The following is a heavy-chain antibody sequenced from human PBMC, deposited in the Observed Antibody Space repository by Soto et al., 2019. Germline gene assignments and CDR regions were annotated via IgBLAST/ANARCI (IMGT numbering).Heavy chain of an antibody. Sequence: PSETLSLTCTVSGGSISSYYWSWIRQPPGKGLEWIGYIYYSGSTNYNPSLKSRVTISVDTSKDQFSLKLSSVTAADTAVYYCARYQGEGTTPHPNWFDPWGQGTLVTVSS. CDR1: GGSISSYY. J-gene: IGHJ5*02. V-gene: IGHV4-59*01. CDR3: ARYQGEGTTPHPNWFDP. CDR2: IYYSGST. D-gene: IGHD1-7*01.